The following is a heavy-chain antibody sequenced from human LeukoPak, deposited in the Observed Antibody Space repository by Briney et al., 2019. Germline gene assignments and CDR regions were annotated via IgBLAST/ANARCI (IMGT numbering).Heavy chain of an antibody. CDR1: GFTFSSYA. Sequence: PGGSLRLSRAASGFTFSSYAMHWVRQAPGKGLEYVSAISSNGGSTYYANSVKGRFAISRDNSKNTLYLQMGSLRAEDMAVYYCARAAGMNAFDIWGQGTMATVSS. CDR2: ISSNGGST. V-gene: IGHV3-64*01. D-gene: IGHD6-19*01. J-gene: IGHJ3*02. CDR3: ARAAGMNAFDI.